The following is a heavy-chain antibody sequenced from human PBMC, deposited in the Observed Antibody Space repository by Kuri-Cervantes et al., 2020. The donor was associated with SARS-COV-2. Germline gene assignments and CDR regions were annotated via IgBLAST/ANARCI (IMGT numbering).Heavy chain of an antibody. J-gene: IGHJ5*02. CDR2: INHSGTT. Sequence: GSLRLSCAVYGGSVSGYYWSWIRQPPGKGLEWIGEINHSGTTNYNMPLKSRVTISVDTSKNQFSLKLYSVTAADTAVYYCARNSKRSGYTYGVTGRLDPWGRGTLVTVSS. V-gene: IGHV4-34*01. CDR1: GGSVSGYY. D-gene: IGHD5-18*01. CDR3: ARNSKRSGYTYGVTGRLDP.